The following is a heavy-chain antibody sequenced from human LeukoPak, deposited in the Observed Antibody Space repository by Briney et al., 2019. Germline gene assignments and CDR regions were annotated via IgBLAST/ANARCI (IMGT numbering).Heavy chain of an antibody. Sequence: PSETLSLTCTVSGYSISSGYYWGWIRQPPGKGLEWIGSIYHSGSTYYNPSLKSRVTISVDTSKNQFSLKLSSVTAADTAVYYCARGYDTWGWFDPWGQGTLVTVSS. V-gene: IGHV4-38-2*02. CDR3: ARGYDTWGWFDP. CDR2: IYHSGST. J-gene: IGHJ5*02. D-gene: IGHD3-9*01. CDR1: GYSISSGYY.